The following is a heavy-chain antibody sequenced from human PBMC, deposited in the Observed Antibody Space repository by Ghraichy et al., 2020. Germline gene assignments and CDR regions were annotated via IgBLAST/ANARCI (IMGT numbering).Heavy chain of an antibody. CDR2: IYYSGFT. Sequence: ESLNISCTVSGGSLAAYYWSWIRLSPGKGLEWIGYIYYSGFTKYNPSLESRVSLSMDMSKSQFSLELHSVTAADTALYFCARGMLDTGYSPFESWGQGTLVTVSS. CDR3: ARGMLDTGYSPFES. J-gene: IGHJ4*02. V-gene: IGHV4-59*01. D-gene: IGHD5-24*01. CDR1: GGSLAAYY.